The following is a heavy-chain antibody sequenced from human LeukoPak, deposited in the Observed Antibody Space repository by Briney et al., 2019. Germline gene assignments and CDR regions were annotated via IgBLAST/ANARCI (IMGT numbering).Heavy chain of an antibody. V-gene: IGHV4-59*01. J-gene: IGHJ5*02. CDR3: ARGSVSSFGP. CDR2: IYYSGST. CDR1: GGSISSYY. Sequence: SETLSLTCTVSGGSISSYYWSWIRQPPGKGLDWIGYIYYSGSTNYNPSLKSRVTILVDTSKNQFSLKLSSVAAADTAVYYCARGSVSSFGPWGQGTLVTVSS.